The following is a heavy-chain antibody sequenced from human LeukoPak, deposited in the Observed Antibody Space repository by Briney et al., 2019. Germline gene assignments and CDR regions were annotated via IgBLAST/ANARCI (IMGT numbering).Heavy chain of an antibody. CDR2: ISYDGSNK. V-gene: IGHV3-30*07. Sequence: GGSLRLSCAASGFTFSSYAMHWVRQAPGKGLEWVAVISYDGSNKYYADSVKGRFTISRDNSKNTLYLQMNSLSAEGTAIYYCAKWGDYDVLTGYYDSDYWGQGTLVTVSS. J-gene: IGHJ4*02. CDR3: AKWGDYDVLTGYYDSDY. CDR1: GFTFSSYA. D-gene: IGHD3-9*01.